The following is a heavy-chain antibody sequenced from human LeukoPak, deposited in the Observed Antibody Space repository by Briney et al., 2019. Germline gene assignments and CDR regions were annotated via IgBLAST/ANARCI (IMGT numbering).Heavy chain of an antibody. J-gene: IGHJ4*02. CDR2: ISSNGGST. CDR3: ARDLASYDSSGYLRN. Sequence: PGGSLRLSCAASGFTFSSYAMHWVRQAPGKGLEYVSAISSNGGSTYYANSVKGRFTISGDNSKNTLYLQMGSLRAEDMAVYYCARDLASYDSSGYLRNWGQGTLVTVSS. CDR1: GFTFSSYA. D-gene: IGHD3-22*01. V-gene: IGHV3-64*01.